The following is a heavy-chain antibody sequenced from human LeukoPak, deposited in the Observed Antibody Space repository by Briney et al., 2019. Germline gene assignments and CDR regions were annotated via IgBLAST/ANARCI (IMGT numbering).Heavy chain of an antibody. Sequence: GGSLRLSCAASGFTFSTYGMHWVRQAPGKGLEWVAVIWYDGSNKYYADSVKGRFTISRDNSKNTLYLQMNSLRAEDTAVYYCARDLAWFGELIFDYWGQGTLVTASS. D-gene: IGHD3-10*01. CDR2: IWYDGSNK. J-gene: IGHJ4*02. V-gene: IGHV3-33*01. CDR1: GFTFSTYG. CDR3: ARDLAWFGELIFDY.